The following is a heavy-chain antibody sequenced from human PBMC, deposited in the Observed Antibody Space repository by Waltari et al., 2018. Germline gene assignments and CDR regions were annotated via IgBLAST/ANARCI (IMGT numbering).Heavy chain of an antibody. D-gene: IGHD6-13*01. CDR3: ARGYSSSWYSPPIDY. J-gene: IGHJ4*02. Sequence: EVQLVESGGGLVQPGGSLRLSCAASGFTFSSYEMHWVRQAPGKGREGVSYMRSSGITLYCADSVKGRFTISRDNAKNSLYLQRNSLRAGETAVYYCARGYSSSWYSPPIDYWGQGTLVTVSS. V-gene: IGHV3-48*03. CDR1: GFTFSSYE. CDR2: MRSSGITL.